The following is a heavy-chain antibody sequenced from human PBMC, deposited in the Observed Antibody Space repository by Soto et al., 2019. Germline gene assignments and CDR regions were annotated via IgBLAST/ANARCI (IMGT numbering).Heavy chain of an antibody. V-gene: IGHV1-8*01. Sequence: GASVKVSCKASGYTFTSYDINWVRQATGQGLEWMGWMNPNSGNTGYAQKFQGRVTMTRNTSISTAYMELSSLRSEDTAVHYCARGRSGYYRVYGMDVWGQGTTVTVSS. J-gene: IGHJ6*02. CDR1: GYTFTSYD. CDR2: MNPNSGNT. D-gene: IGHD3-3*01. CDR3: ARGRSGYYRVYGMDV.